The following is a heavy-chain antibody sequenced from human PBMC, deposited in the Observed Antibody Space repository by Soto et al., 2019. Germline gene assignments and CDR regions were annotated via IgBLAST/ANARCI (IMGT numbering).Heavy chain of an antibody. CDR1: GGTFSSYA. Sequence: SVKVSCKASGGTFSSYAISWVRQAPGQGLEWMGGIIPIFGTANYAQKFQGRVTITADESTSTAYMELSSLRSEDTAVYYCARTPAGSVATIGWFDPWGQGNLVTVSS. V-gene: IGHV1-69*13. J-gene: IGHJ5*02. D-gene: IGHD5-12*01. CDR3: ARTPAGSVATIGWFDP. CDR2: IIPIFGTA.